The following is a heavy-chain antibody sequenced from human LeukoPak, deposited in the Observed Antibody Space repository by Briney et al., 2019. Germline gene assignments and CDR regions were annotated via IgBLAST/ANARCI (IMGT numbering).Heavy chain of an antibody. J-gene: IGHJ6*02. Sequence: PSETLSLTCAVSGDSFSSNYWRNWVRQSPGKGLEWIGEIYHSGTTNYNPSLKSRVSISLDKSKNQLSLKVNSVTAADTAVYYCARDRGGLTYGKDIWGQGTTVTVSS. CDR3: ARDRGGLTYGKDI. CDR2: IYHSGTT. CDR1: GDSFSSNYW. V-gene: IGHV4-4*02. D-gene: IGHD2-15*01.